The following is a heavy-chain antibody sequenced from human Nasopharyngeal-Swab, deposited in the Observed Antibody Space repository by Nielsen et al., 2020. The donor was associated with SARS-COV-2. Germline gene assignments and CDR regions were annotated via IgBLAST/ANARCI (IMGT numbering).Heavy chain of an antibody. D-gene: IGHD6-6*01. Sequence: GGSLRLSCAASGFTFSSYWMSWVRQAPGKGLEWVANIKQDGSEKYYADSVKGRFTISRDNSKNTLYLQMNSLRVEDTAVYYCARDHYSSSSGPSNFDYWGQGTLVTVSS. V-gene: IGHV3-7*01. CDR3: ARDHYSSSSGPSNFDY. J-gene: IGHJ4*02. CDR2: IKQDGSEK. CDR1: GFTFSSYW.